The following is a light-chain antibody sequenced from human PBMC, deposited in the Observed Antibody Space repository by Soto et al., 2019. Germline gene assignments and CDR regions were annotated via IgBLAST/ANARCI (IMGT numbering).Light chain of an antibody. CDR3: QQYNNWPRT. Sequence: DIQMTQSPSSLSASVGNRVTITCRASQGISNYLAWYQQKPGKVPKLLIYAASTLQSGVPARFSGSGSGTEFTLTINSLQSEDFAVYYCQQYNNWPRTFGQGTKVDI. CDR1: QGISNY. V-gene: IGKV1-27*01. CDR2: AAS. J-gene: IGKJ1*01.